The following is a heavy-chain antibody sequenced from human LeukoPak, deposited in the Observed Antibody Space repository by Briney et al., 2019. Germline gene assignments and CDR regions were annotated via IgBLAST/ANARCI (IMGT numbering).Heavy chain of an antibody. D-gene: IGHD3-16*01. CDR2: MSPHSGNT. V-gene: IGHV1-8*03. CDR3: ARGRQMRAPYYFDS. Sequence: ASVKVSCKASGYTFINYEINWVRQATGQGLEWMGWMSPHSGNTDYAQRFQDRVTFTRDTSTNTAYMELSSLRSEDTAIYYCARGRQMRAPYYFDSWGQGTLVTVSS. J-gene: IGHJ4*02. CDR1: GYTFINYE.